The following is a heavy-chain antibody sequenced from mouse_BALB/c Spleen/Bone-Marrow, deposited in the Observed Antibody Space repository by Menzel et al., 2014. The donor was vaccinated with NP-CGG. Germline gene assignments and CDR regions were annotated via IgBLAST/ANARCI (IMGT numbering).Heavy chain of an antibody. Sequence: QVQLQQPGAELVRPGASVKVSGKASGYTFTSYWINWVKQRPGQGLEWIGNIYPSDSYTNYNQNFKDKATLTADKSSSTAYMQLSSPTSEDSAVYYCTRQYGNYYAMDYWGQGTSVTVSS. CDR2: IYPSDSYT. CDR1: GYTFTSYW. D-gene: IGHD2-10*02. CDR3: TRQYGNYYAMDY. J-gene: IGHJ4*01. V-gene: IGHV1-69*02.